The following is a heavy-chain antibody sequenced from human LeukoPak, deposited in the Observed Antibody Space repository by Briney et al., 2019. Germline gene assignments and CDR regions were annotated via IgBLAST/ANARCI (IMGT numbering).Heavy chain of an antibody. CDR3: ARDGDYYGSGSYYNDRADY. CDR1: GGSISTSIYY. Sequence: PSETLSLTCTVSGGSISTSIYYWGWIRQPPGKGLEWIGSLYYSGSTYYNPSLKSRVTISVDTSKNQFSLKLSSVTAADTAVYYCARDGDYYGSGSYYNDRADYWGQGTLVTVSS. V-gene: IGHV4-39*07. D-gene: IGHD3-10*01. CDR2: LYYSGST. J-gene: IGHJ4*02.